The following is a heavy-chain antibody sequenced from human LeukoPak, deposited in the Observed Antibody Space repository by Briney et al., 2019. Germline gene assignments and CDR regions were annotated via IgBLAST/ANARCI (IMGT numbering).Heavy chain of an antibody. D-gene: IGHD1-26*01. Sequence: PGGSLRLSCAASGFTFSSYDMHWVRQAPGKGLEWVSSISSSSSYIYYADSVKGRFTISRDNAKNSLYLQMNSLRTEDTAVYYCARDKVGATSRNWFDPWGQGTLVTVSS. CDR3: ARDKVGATSRNWFDP. J-gene: IGHJ5*02. V-gene: IGHV3-21*01. CDR2: ISSSSSYI. CDR1: GFTFSSYD.